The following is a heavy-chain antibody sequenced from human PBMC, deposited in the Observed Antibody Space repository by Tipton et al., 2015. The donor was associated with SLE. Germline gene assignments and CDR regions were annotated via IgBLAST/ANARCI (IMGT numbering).Heavy chain of an antibody. V-gene: IGHV3-30*18. J-gene: IGHJ4*02. CDR1: EFTFSRYW. D-gene: IGHD6-13*01. CDR2: ISYDGSNK. CDR3: AKEQLVPDYFDY. Sequence: SLRLSCAASEFTFSRYWMHWVRQAPGKGLEWVAVISYDGSNKYYADPVKGRFTISRDNSKNTLYLQMNSLRAEDTAVYYCAKEQLVPDYFDYWGQGTLVTVSS.